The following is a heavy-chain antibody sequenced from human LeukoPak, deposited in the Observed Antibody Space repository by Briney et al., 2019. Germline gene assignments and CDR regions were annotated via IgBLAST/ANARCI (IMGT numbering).Heavy chain of an antibody. V-gene: IGHV4-39*07. J-gene: IGHJ3*02. CDR2: IYYSGST. D-gene: IGHD3-10*01. Sequence: SETLSLTCTVSGGSISSSSYYWGWIRQPPGKGLEWIGSIYYSGSTYYNPSLKSRVTISVDTSKNQFSLKLSSVTAADTAVYYCARVESSGAAFDIWGQGTMVTVSS. CDR1: GGSISSSSYY. CDR3: ARVESSGAAFDI.